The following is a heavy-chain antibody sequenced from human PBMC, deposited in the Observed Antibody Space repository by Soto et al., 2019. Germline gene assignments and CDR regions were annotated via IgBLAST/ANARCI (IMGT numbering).Heavy chain of an antibody. V-gene: IGHV3-30*18. J-gene: IGHJ4*02. CDR1: GFTFSSYG. Sequence: GGSLRLSCAASGFTFSSYGMHWVRQAPGKGLEWVAVISYDGSNKYYADSVKGRFTISRDNSKNTLYLQMNSLRAEDTAVYYCEKWSGYSYGCDYWGQGTLVTVSS. CDR3: EKWSGYSYGCDY. D-gene: IGHD5-18*01. CDR2: ISYDGSNK.